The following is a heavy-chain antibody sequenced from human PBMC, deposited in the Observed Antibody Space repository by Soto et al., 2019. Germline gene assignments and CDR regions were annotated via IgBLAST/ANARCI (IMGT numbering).Heavy chain of an antibody. V-gene: IGHV3-53*04. CDR2: IFTGGST. J-gene: IGHJ3*02. D-gene: IGHD6-19*01. CDR3: ARDRYSSGWLDAFDI. CDR1: GFTVSSNY. Sequence: GGSLRLSCAASGFTVSSNYMSWVRQAPGKGLEWVSVIFTGGSTYYADSVKGRFTISRHSSKNTVYLQMNSLRAEDTAVYYCARDRYSSGWLDAFDIWGQGTMVTVS.